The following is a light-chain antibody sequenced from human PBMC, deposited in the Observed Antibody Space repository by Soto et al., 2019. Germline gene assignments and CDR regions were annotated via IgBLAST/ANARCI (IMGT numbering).Light chain of an antibody. J-gene: IGKJ3*01. Sequence: EIVLTQSPGTLSLSPGERATLSCRASQSVSRSYLAWYQQKPGQAPRLLIYGASNRASGITDRFSGSGTGTDFTHTISRLEPEDLPVYDFHKCSLLSFTFGPTTRVDIK. V-gene: IGKV3-20*01. CDR3: HKCSLLSFT. CDR1: QSVSRSY. CDR2: GAS.